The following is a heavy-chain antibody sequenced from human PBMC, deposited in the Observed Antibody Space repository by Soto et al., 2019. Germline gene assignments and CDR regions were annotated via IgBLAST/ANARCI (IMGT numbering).Heavy chain of an antibody. CDR2: IHSDGSST. Sequence: GGSVRLSCAASGFTFSYYWMHWVRQAPGQGLVWVSRIHSDGSSTTYADSVKGRFTISRDNSKNTLYLQMNSLRAEDTAVYYCAKNPGYYYDSTGYHFDYWGQGTLVTVSS. J-gene: IGHJ4*02. D-gene: IGHD3-22*01. CDR3: AKNPGYYYDSTGYHFDY. CDR1: GFTFSYYW. V-gene: IGHV3-74*01.